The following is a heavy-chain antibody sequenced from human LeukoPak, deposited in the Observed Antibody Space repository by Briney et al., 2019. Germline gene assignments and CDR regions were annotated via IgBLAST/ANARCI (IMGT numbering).Heavy chain of an antibody. V-gene: IGHV1-8*01. CDR1: X. CDR2: MSPNILKK. D-gene: IGHD6-6*01. CDR3: AITKISSSSLYY. J-gene: IGHJ4*02. Sequence: XXNGXGQAXGQGXEGMGWMSPNILKKGYAKEFQGRVSMTIDTSITTAYMELSGLRSDDTAVYFCAITKISSSSLYYWGQGTLVTVSS.